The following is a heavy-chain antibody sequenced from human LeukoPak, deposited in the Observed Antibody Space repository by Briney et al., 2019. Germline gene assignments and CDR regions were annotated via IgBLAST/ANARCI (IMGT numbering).Heavy chain of an antibody. CDR3: AKDGSYGDGYYFDY. CDR1: GFTFSSYG. CDR2: ISYDGSNK. D-gene: IGHD4-17*01. V-gene: IGHV3-30*18. Sequence: PGGSLRLSCAASGFTFSSYGMHWVRQAPGKGLEWVAVISYDGSNKYYADSVKGRFTISRDNSKNTLYLQMNSLRAEDTAVYYCAKDGSYGDGYYFDYWGQGTLVTVSS. J-gene: IGHJ4*02.